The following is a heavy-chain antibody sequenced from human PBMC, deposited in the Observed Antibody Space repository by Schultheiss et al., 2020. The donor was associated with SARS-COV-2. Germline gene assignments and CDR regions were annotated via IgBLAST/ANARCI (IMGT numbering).Heavy chain of an antibody. CDR1: GFTFSSYS. CDR2: ISSSSSTI. D-gene: IGHD2-2*02. V-gene: IGHV3-48*01. CDR3: ARDQWCGSTSCYTDY. J-gene: IGHJ4*02. Sequence: GVSLRLSCAASGFTFSSYSMNWVRQAPGKGLEWVSYISSSSSTIYYADSVKGRFTISRDNAKNTLYLQMNSLRAEDTAVYYCARDQWCGSTSCYTDYWGQGTLVTVSS.